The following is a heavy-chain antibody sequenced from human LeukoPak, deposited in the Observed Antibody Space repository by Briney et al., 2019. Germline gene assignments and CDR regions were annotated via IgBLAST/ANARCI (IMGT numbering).Heavy chain of an antibody. J-gene: IGHJ4*02. CDR2: INSDGSST. V-gene: IGHV3-74*01. D-gene: IGHD6-25*01. CDR3: ARAAVIAGATAY. Sequence: PGGSLRLSCAASGFTFSSSWMHWVRQAPGKGLVWVSRINSDGSSTTYADSVKGRFTISRDNAKNTLYLQMNSLRAEDTAVYYCARAAVIAGATAYWGQGTQVTVSS. CDR1: GFTFSSSW.